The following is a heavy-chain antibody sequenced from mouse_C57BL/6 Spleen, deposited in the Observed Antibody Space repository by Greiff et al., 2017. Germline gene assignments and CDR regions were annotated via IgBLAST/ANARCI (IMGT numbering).Heavy chain of an antibody. V-gene: IGHV1-52*01. Sequence: QVQLKQSGAELVRPGSSVKLSCKASGYTFTSYWMHWVKQRPIQGLEWIGNIDPSDSETHYNQKFKDKATLTVDKSSSTAYMQLSSLTSEDSAVYYCARGGLLPYYFDYWGQGTTLTVSS. J-gene: IGHJ2*01. CDR2: IDPSDSET. D-gene: IGHD2-3*01. CDR3: ARGGLLPYYFDY. CDR1: GYTFTSYW.